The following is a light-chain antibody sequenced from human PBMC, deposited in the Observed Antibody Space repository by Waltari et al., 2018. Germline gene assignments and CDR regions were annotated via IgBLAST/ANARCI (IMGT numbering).Light chain of an antibody. V-gene: IGLV1-51*01. CDR2: DNN. Sequence: QSVLTQPPSVSAAPGQTVTISCSGNSSNIENNYVPWSQQLPGTAPRPPIYDNNKRPSGIPDRFSGSKSGTSATLGITGLQTGDEADYYCGTWGSSLSAGMILGGGTKLTVL. CDR1: SSNIENNY. J-gene: IGLJ2*01. CDR3: GTWGSSLSAGMI.